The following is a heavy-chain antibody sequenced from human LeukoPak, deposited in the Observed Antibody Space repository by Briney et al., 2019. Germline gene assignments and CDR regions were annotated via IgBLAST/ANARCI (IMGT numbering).Heavy chain of an antibody. CDR1: GGSFSGYY. V-gene: IGHV4-34*01. CDR2: INHSGST. Sequence: SETLSLTCAVYGGSFSGYYWSWIRQPPGKELEWIGEINHSGSTNYNPSLNSRVTISVDTSKNQFSLKLSSVTAADTSIYYCARDQQLGSYNGFDPWGQGNLVTVSS. CDR3: ARDQQLGSYNGFDP. J-gene: IGHJ5*02. D-gene: IGHD6-13*01.